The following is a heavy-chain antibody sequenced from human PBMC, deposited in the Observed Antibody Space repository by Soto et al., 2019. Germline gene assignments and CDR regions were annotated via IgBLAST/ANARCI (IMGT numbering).Heavy chain of an antibody. J-gene: IGHJ4*02. D-gene: IGHD4-17*01. CDR3: ARHLFPPNYGDSYFDY. V-gene: IGHV4-34*01. Sequence: SETLSLTCGVYGGYFHDDYWSWIRQSPGKGLEWIGEIKRSGNTYYNPSLGSRVSTSIDLSKNQFSLSLTSVTAADTAVYYCARHLFPPNYGDSYFDYWGQGTLVTVSS. CDR2: IKRSGNT. CDR1: GGYFHDDY.